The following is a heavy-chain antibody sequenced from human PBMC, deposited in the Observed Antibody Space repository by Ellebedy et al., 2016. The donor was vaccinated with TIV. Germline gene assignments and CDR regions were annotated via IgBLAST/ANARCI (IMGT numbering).Heavy chain of an antibody. V-gene: IGHV4-59*08. J-gene: IGHJ4*02. CDR1: GASISSYS. CDR3: ARRKVRSGPAFDY. Sequence: MPSETLSLTCTVPGASISSYSWAWIRQPPGMGLDYIGYFSYTGSTNYSPSLHSRVSISVDTSKNQFSLKLSSVTAADTAVYYCARRKVRSGPAFDYWGQGTLVTVSS. CDR2: FSYTGST. D-gene: IGHD3-10*01.